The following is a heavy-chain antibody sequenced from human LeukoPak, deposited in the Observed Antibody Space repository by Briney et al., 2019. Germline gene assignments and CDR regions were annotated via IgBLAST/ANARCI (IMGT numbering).Heavy chain of an antibody. Sequence: ASVKVSCKASGYTFTGYYMHWVRQAPGQGLEWMGWINPNSGGTNYAQKFQGRVTMTRDTSISTAYMELSRLRSDDTAVYYCAREPLVGDTTPFDYWGQGTLVTASS. V-gene: IGHV1-2*02. J-gene: IGHJ4*02. CDR3: AREPLVGDTTPFDY. D-gene: IGHD1-26*01. CDR1: GYTFTGYY. CDR2: INPNSGGT.